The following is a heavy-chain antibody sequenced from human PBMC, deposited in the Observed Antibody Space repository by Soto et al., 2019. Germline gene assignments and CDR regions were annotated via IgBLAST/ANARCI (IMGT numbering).Heavy chain of an antibody. V-gene: IGHV3-23*01. Sequence: GGSLRLSCEVSGFPLNNYGMSWVRQAPGKGLEWVSGISISDGSTYYADSVKGRFTIFRDSSKNTLDLHMNSLRAEDTAVYYCAKARSGSYRGHFDYWGQGTLVTVSS. J-gene: IGHJ4*02. CDR1: GFPLNNYG. D-gene: IGHD1-26*01. CDR2: ISISDGST. CDR3: AKARSGSYRGHFDY.